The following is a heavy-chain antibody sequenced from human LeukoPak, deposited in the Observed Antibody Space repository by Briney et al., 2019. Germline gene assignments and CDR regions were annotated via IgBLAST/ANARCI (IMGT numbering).Heavy chain of an antibody. J-gene: IGHJ4*02. CDR2: IAKISATI. D-gene: IGHD3-3*01. V-gene: IGHV3-48*04. CDR1: PDIFRTNS. Sequence: GGSLRLSCTGSPDIFRTNSMNWVRQVPGKGLEWVAYIAKISATIYFADSVRGRFAISRGNAKNSLYLQMNNLRVDDTAIYYCTSNLFGYYLDSKRVWGQGTLVTVSS. CDR3: TSNLFGYYLDSKRV.